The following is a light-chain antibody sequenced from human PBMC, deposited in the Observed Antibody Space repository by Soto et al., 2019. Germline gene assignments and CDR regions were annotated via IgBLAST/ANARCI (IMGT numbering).Light chain of an antibody. Sequence: EVVMTQSPATLSVSPGERVTLSCTASQGVSGNLAWYQQKPGQAPRLLIHGASTRATDIPARFSGSGSGTEFTLTITSLQSEDFAVYYCQQYHNWPPGLTFGGGTRVEIK. CDR3: QQYHNWPPGLT. J-gene: IGKJ4*01. V-gene: IGKV3-15*01. CDR2: GAS. CDR1: QGVSGN.